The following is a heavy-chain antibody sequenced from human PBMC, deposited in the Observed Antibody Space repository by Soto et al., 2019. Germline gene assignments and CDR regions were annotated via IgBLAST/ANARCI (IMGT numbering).Heavy chain of an antibody. CDR3: AKDPNSSGWYGYYYYYYMDV. CDR2: ISYDGSNK. J-gene: IGHJ6*03. D-gene: IGHD6-19*01. CDR1: GFTFSSYG. Sequence: QVQLEESGGGVVQPGRSLRLSCAAPGFTFSSYGMHWVRQAPGKGLEWVAVISYDGSNKYYADSVKGRFTISRDNSKKPLYLQMNSLRAEDTAVYYCAKDPNSSGWYGYYYYYYMDVWGKGTTVTVSS. V-gene: IGHV3-30*18.